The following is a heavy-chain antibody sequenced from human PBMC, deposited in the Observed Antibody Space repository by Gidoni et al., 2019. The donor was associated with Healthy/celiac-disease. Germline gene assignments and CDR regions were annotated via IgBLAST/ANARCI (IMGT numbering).Heavy chain of an antibody. CDR2: IWYDGSNK. CDR1: GFTFSSYG. V-gene: IGHV3-33*01. Sequence: GGVVQPGRSLRLSCAESGFTFSSYGMHWVRQAPGKGLEWVAVIWYDGSNKYYADSVKGRFTISRDNSKNTLYLQMNSLRAEDTAVYYCARSQGLSQTLGMDVWGQGTTVTVSS. J-gene: IGHJ6*02. CDR3: ARSQGLSQTLGMDV.